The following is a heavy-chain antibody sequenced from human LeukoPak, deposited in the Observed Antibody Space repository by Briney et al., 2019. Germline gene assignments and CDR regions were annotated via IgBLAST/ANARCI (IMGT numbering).Heavy chain of an antibody. Sequence: GGSLRLSCAAAGFTFTSYTMNWVRQAPGKGLEWVSSISSSSSYIYYADSLKGRFTISRDNAKNSLYLQMNSLRAEDTAVYYCAELGITMIGGVWGKGTTVTISS. CDR2: ISSSSSYI. J-gene: IGHJ6*04. V-gene: IGHV3-21*01. CDR3: AELGITMIGGV. CDR1: GFTFTSYT. D-gene: IGHD3-10*02.